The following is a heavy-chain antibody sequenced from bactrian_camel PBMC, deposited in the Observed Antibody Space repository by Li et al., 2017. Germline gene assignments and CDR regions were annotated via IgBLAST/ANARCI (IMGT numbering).Heavy chain of an antibody. D-gene: IGHD3*01. CDR3: AAGWIGNPDCYAGSWRLRVSDY. CDR1: GSTHNYLC. CDR2: IDGDGST. Sequence: VQLVESGGGSVQVGGSLRLSCAVSGSTHNYLCMAWFRQAPGKERGGVTAIDGDGSTTYAASVKGRATISKDNAKNTLYLQMNSLKPEDTAMYYCAAGWIGNPDCYAGSWRLRVSDYWGQGTQVTVS. J-gene: IGHJ4*01. V-gene: IGHV3S44*01.